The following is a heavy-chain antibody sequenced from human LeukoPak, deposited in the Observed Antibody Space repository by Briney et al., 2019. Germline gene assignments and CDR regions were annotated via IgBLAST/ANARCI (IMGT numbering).Heavy chain of an antibody. J-gene: IGHJ4*02. CDR1: GFPFRIYA. V-gene: IGHV3-23*01. Sequence: PGGSLRLSCVASGFPFRIYAMTWVRQTPGKGLESVSVITDDEDTYYAASVKGRFTISRDNSQNTVFLQMNSLRVEDTAVYYCAKVDYWSPEHYFDSWGQGTLVTVSS. CDR3: AKVDYWSPEHYFDS. D-gene: IGHD1-1*01. CDR2: ITDDEDT.